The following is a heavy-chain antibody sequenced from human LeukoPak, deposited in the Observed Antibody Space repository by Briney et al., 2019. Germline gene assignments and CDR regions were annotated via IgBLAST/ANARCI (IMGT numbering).Heavy chain of an antibody. J-gene: IGHJ6*03. Sequence: LSLTCAASGFTFDDYAMHWVRQAPGKGLEWVSGISWNSGSIGYADSVKGRFTISRDNAKNSLYLQMNSLRAEDMALYYCAKDVSRMSYYYMDVWGKGTTVTVSS. V-gene: IGHV3-9*03. CDR1: GFTFDDYA. CDR3: AKDVSRMSYYYMDV. CDR2: ISWNSGSI. D-gene: IGHD2-15*01.